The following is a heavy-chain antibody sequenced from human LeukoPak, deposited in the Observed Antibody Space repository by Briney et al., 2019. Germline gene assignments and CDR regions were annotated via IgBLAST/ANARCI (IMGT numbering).Heavy chain of an antibody. J-gene: IGHJ4*02. CDR2: INSDGSST. V-gene: IGHV3-74*01. CDR1: GFTFSSYW. D-gene: IGHD6-19*01. CDR3: ARSDSSGWYGFDY. Sequence: PGGSLRLSCAASGFTFSSYWTHWVRQAPGKGLVWVSRINSDGSSTSYADSVKGRFTISRDNAKNTLYLQMNSLRAEDTAVYYCARSDSSGWYGFDYWGQGTLVTVSS.